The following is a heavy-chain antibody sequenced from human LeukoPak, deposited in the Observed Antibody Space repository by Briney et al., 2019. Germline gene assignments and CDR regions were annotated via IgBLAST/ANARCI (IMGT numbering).Heavy chain of an antibody. Sequence: SETLSLTCAVYGGSFSGYYWSWIRQPPGKGLEWIGYIYYSGSTNYNPSLKSRVTISVDTSKNQFSLKLSSVTAADTAVYYCARSNEDIVVVPAAIIHWFDPWGQGTLVTVSS. CDR1: GGSFSGYY. V-gene: IGHV4-59*01. D-gene: IGHD2-2*01. J-gene: IGHJ5*02. CDR3: ARSNEDIVVVPAAIIHWFDP. CDR2: IYYSGST.